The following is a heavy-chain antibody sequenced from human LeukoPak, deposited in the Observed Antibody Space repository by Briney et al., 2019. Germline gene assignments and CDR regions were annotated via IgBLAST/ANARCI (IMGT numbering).Heavy chain of an antibody. CDR1: GYTFTGFY. V-gene: IGHV1-24*01. D-gene: IGHD3-10*01. J-gene: IGHJ5*02. CDR3: AGVLWFGTFDP. Sequence: ASVKVSCKASGYTFTGFYIHWVRQAPGKGLEWMGGFDPEDGETIYAQKFQGRVTMTEDTSTDTAYMELSSLRSEDTAVYYCAGVLWFGTFDPWGQGTLATVSS. CDR2: FDPEDGET.